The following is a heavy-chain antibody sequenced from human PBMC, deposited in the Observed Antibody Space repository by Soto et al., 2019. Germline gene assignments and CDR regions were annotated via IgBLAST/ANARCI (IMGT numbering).Heavy chain of an antibody. V-gene: IGHV1-18*01. D-gene: IGHD4-17*01. CDR1: GYTFASYG. Sequence: ASVKVSCKASGYTFASYGISWGRQAPGQGLEWMGWISAYNGNTNYAQKLQGRVTMTTDTSTSTAYMELRSLRSDDTAVYYCATEPRYGDYEVVWGQGTMVTVSS. J-gene: IGHJ3*01. CDR2: ISAYNGNT. CDR3: ATEPRYGDYEVV.